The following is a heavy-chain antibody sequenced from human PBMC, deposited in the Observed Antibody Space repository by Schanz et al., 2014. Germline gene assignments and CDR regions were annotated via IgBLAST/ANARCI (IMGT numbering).Heavy chain of an antibody. CDR2: IYYSGST. J-gene: IGHJ3*02. D-gene: IGHD2-8*01. CDR3: ASKGLTTDAFDI. Sequence: QVQLQESGPGLVKPSDTLSLTCAVSGYSINTSDWWGWIRQPPGKGLEWIGYIYYSGSTYYNPSPKGRAPMSVDPSKNQFPRKRGSVTAVDTAVYYCASKGLTTDAFDIWGQGTMVTVSS. V-gene: IGHV4-28*07. CDR1: GYSINTSDW.